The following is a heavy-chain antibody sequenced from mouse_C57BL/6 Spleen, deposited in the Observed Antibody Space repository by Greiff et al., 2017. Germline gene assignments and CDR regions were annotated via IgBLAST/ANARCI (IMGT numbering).Heavy chain of an antibody. D-gene: IGHD2-3*01. Sequence: QVQLQQSGAELVRPGASVTLSCKASGYTFTDYEMHWVKQTPVHGLEWIGAIDPETGGPAYNQKFKGKAILTADKSSSTAYMELRSLTSEDSAVYYGTISDGYYAMDYWGKGASVTVSS. CDR2: IDPETGGP. J-gene: IGHJ4*01. CDR3: TISDGYYAMDY. V-gene: IGHV1-15*01. CDR1: GYTFTDYE.